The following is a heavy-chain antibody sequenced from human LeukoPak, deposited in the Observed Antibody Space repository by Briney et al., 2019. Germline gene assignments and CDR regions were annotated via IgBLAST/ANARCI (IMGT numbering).Heavy chain of an antibody. V-gene: IGHV1-8*01. D-gene: IGHD4-23*01. CDR2: MNPNSGNT. Sequence: ASVKVSCKASGYTFTSYDINWVRQATGQGLEWMGWMNPNSGNTGYAQKFQGRDTITRNTSISTAYMELSSLRSEDTAVYYCARPRVNDAFDIWGQGTMVTVSS. CDR1: GYTFTSYD. CDR3: ARPRVNDAFDI. J-gene: IGHJ3*02.